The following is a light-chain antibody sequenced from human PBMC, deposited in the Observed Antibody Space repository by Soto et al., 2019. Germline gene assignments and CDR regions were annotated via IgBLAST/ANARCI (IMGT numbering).Light chain of an antibody. J-gene: IGKJ2*01. V-gene: IGKV1-5*01. Sequence: DIEMTQSPSTLSASVGDRVTITCRASQSSNSWLDWYQPKPGKAPKLLIFDASSLDSGVPSRFGGSGSGTEFTLTISSLQPDDFATYDCQQYSNDWNNFGQGTKLEIK. CDR2: DAS. CDR3: QQYSNDWNN. CDR1: QSSNSW.